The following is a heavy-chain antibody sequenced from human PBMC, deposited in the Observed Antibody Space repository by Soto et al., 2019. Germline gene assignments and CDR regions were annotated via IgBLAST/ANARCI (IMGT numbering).Heavy chain of an antibody. CDR3: ARDFSWGIAARPRRGMDV. Sequence: LSLTCTVSGGSISSGGYYWSWIRQHPGKGLEWIGYIYYSGSTYYNPSLKSRVTISVDTSKNQFSLKLSSVTAADTAVYYCARDFSWGIAARPRRGMDVWGQGTTVTVSS. V-gene: IGHV4-31*03. D-gene: IGHD6-6*01. CDR1: GGSISSGGYY. J-gene: IGHJ6*02. CDR2: IYYSGST.